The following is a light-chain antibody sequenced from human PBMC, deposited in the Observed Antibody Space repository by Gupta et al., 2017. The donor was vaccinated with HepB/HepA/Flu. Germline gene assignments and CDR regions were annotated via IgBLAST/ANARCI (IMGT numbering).Light chain of an antibody. J-gene: IGLJ2*01. CDR2: DKN. V-gene: IGLV3-19*01. CDR1: SLRNYY. Sequence: SPELTQDPAVSVALGQTVRITCQGDSLRNYYASWYQQKPGQAPVLVIYDKNNRPSGIPDRFSGSRTGNTASLTITGAQAEDEADYYCCSRDSSGNPQFGGGTKLTVL. CDR3: CSRDSSGNPQ.